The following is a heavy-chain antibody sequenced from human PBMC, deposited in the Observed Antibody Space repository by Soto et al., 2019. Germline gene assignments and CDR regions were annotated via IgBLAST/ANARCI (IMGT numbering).Heavy chain of an antibody. V-gene: IGHV2-5*02. J-gene: IGHJ3*01. Sequence: QITLKESGPTLVKPTQTLTLTCTFSGFSLSTYGVGVGWIRQPPGKALERLAIIYWDHDQYYSPSLKDRLTISNDTSTNQVVLTMTSMDPVDTATYFCAHFVRTFDVWGHGTVVTVSS. CDR1: GFSLSTYGVG. D-gene: IGHD3-10*02. CDR3: AHFVRTFDV. CDR2: IYWDHDQ.